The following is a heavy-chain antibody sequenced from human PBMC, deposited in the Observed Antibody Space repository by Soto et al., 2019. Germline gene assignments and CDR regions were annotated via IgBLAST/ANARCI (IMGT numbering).Heavy chain of an antibody. D-gene: IGHD5-18*01. CDR3: TRVPDEYSYGTYYYSYGMDV. J-gene: IGHJ6*02. Sequence: EVQLVESGGGLVQPGRSLRLSCTASGFTFGDYAMSWVRQAPGKGLEWVGFIRSKAYGGTTEYAASVKGRFTISRDDSKSIAYLQMNSLKTEDTAVYYCTRVPDEYSYGTYYYSYGMDVWGQGTTVTVSS. V-gene: IGHV3-49*04. CDR1: GFTFGDYA. CDR2: IRSKAYGGTT.